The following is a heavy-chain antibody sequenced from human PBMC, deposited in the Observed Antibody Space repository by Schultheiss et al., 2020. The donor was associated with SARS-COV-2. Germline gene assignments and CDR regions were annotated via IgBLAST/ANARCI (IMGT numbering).Heavy chain of an antibody. CDR1: GFTFGDYA. D-gene: IGHD5-12*01. J-gene: IGHJ4*02. Sequence: GGSLRLSCTASGFTFGDYAMSWVRQAPGKGLEWVGFIRSKAYGGTTEYAASVKGRFTISRDDSKSIAYLQMNSLKTEDTAVYYCTRVIDPGIVATIDYWGQGTLVTVSS. CDR3: TRVIDPGIVATIDY. V-gene: IGHV3-49*04. CDR2: IRSKAYGGTT.